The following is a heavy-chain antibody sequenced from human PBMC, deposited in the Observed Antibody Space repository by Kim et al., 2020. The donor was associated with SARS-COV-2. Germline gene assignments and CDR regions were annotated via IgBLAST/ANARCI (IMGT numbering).Heavy chain of an antibody. CDR1: GYTFTGYY. Sequence: ASVKVSCKASGYTFTGYYMHWVRQAPGQGLEWMGWINPNTGGTNYAQKFQGRVSMTRDTSIRTAYMELSSLRSDDTAVYFCARVGSGSSPFGSWGQGTLVTVSS. V-gene: IGHV1-2*02. CDR3: ARVGSGSSPFGS. CDR2: INPNTGGT. D-gene: IGHD1-26*01. J-gene: IGHJ4*02.